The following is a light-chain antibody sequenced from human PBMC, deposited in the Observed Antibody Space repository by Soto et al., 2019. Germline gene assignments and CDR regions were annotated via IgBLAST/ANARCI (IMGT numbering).Light chain of an antibody. CDR2: DND. Sequence: QSVLTQPPSVSAAPGQTVTISCSGGNSNIGNNYVSWYQQVPGTAPKLLIKDNDKRPSEIPDRFSGSKSGTSATLDITGLQTGDEANYYCGTWDSSLSAVVFGGGTKLTVL. V-gene: IGLV1-51*01. CDR1: NSNIGNNY. J-gene: IGLJ2*01. CDR3: GTWDSSLSAVV.